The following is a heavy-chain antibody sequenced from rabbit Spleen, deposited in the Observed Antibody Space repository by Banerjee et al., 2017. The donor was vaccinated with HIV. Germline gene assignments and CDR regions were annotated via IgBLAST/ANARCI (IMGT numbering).Heavy chain of an antibody. J-gene: IGHJ4*01. Sequence: QLEETGGGLVQPGGSLTLSCKTSGFDFSTYSMSWVRQAPGKGLEWIGAIYTGRGGTDYANWVNGRFTISSHNAQNTLYLQLNSLTAADTATYFCVRDLGYDDYSEKGYFNLWGPGTLVTVS. D-gene: IGHD2-1*01. CDR3: VRDLGYDDYSEKGYFNL. CDR1: GFDFSTYS. CDR2: IYTGRGGT. V-gene: IGHV1S7*01.